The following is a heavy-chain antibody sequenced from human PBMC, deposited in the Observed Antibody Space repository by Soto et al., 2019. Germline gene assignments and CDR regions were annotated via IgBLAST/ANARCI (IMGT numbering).Heavy chain of an antibody. J-gene: IGHJ4*02. CDR1: GYTFTIYV. CDR3: WILLLGELSSFDY. D-gene: IGHD3-16*02. CDR2: ISAYNGNT. V-gene: IGHV1-18*01. Sequence: ASVKVSCKASGYTFTIYVISWVLQAPGQGLEWMGWISAYNGNTNYAQKLQGRVTMTTDTSTSTAYMELRSLRSDDTAVYYCWILLLGELSSFDYWGQGTLVTVSS.